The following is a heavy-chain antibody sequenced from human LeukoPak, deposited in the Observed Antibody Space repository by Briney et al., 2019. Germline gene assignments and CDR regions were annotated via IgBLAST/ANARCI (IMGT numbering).Heavy chain of an antibody. D-gene: IGHD2-15*01. Sequence: ASVTVSCKASGYTFTGYYMHWVRQAPGQGLEWMGWINPNRGGTNYAQKFQGRVTMTMETSISTAYMELSRLRSDDTAVYYCARGNIVVVVAAAPDYWGQGTLVTVSS. J-gene: IGHJ4*02. CDR1: GYTFTGYY. CDR3: ARGNIVVVVAAAPDY. CDR2: INPNRGGT. V-gene: IGHV1-2*02.